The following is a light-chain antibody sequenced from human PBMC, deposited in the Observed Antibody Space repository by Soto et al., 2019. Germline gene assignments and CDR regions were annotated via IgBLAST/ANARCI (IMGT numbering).Light chain of an antibody. CDR1: NIGSKS. V-gene: IGLV3-21*04. CDR3: QVWDSSSDHYV. Sequence: SYELTQPPSVSVAPGKTARITCGGNNIGSKSVHWYQQKPGQAPVLVSYYDSDRPSGIPERFSGSNSGNTATLTISRVEAGDEADYYCQVWDSSSDHYVFGTGTKLTVL. J-gene: IGLJ1*01. CDR2: YDS.